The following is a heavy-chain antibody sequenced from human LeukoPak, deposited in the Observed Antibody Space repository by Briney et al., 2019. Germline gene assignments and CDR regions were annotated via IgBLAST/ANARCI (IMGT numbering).Heavy chain of an antibody. D-gene: IGHD3-3*01. J-gene: IGHJ4*02. CDR3: AKFLGKGWRFRQYYFDF. V-gene: IGHV3-23*01. CDR2: ISVDCSSP. Sequence: GGTLRLSCGASGFTFTNCAKSWVSQAPGKGLEWVSIISVDCSSPFYADSVKGRLNIYRDNSKNTLYLPKHSLIAEDTAVYYCAKFLGKGWRFRQYYFDFWGQGTLVTVSS. CDR1: GFTFTNCA.